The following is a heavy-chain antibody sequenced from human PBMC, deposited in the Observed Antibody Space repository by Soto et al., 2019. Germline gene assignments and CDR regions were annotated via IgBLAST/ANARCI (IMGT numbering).Heavy chain of an antibody. CDR3: ARRPSYGDNAPFHS. J-gene: IGHJ4*02. CDR1: SGSISSSTHY. CDR2: IFYSGST. V-gene: IGHV4-39*01. Sequence: SETLSLTCTVSSGSISSSTHYWGWIRQPPGKRLEWIGNIFYSGSTYYNPSLKSRVTISVDTSKSQFSLKLNSVTAADTAVYSWARRPSYGDNAPFHSWGQGSLVTV. D-gene: IGHD4-17*01.